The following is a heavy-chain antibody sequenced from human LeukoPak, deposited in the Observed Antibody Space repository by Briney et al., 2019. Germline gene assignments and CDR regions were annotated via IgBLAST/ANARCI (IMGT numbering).Heavy chain of an antibody. D-gene: IGHD2-21*01. CDR1: GFTFSAHG. V-gene: IGHV3-30*02. CDR2: IRYEGHYK. CDR3: AKTRGVEGAFDI. Sequence: GGSLRLSCVASGFTFSAHGIHWVRQAPGKGLDWVTFIRYEGHYKYYADSVTGRFTVSRDNSKNTVYLQMNNLMTEDTAVYYCAKTRGVEGAFDIWGQGTRVTVSS. J-gene: IGHJ3*02.